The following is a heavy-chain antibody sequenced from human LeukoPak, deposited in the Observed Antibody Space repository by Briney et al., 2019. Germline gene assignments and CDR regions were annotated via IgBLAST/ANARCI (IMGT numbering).Heavy chain of an antibody. V-gene: IGHV3-33*01. Sequence: PGRSLRLSCAASGFTFSSYAMHWVRQAPGKGLEWVAVIWYDGSNKYYADSVKGRFTISRDNSKNTLYLQMNSLRAEDTAVYYCARGGQLWFGEVDYWGQGTLVTVSS. CDR3: ARGGQLWFGEVDY. J-gene: IGHJ4*02. CDR1: GFTFSSYA. CDR2: IWYDGSNK. D-gene: IGHD3-10*01.